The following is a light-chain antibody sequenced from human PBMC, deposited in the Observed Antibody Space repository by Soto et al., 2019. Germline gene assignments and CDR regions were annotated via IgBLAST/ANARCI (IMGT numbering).Light chain of an antibody. CDR2: SNN. J-gene: IGLJ1*01. V-gene: IGLV1-44*01. Sequence: QSVLTQPPSASGTPGQRVTISCSGSSSNIGSNTVNWYQQLPGTARKLLIYSNNQRPSGVPDRFSGSKSGTSASLAISGLQSEDEADYYCAAWDDSLNGYGFGTVTKLTVL. CDR1: SSNIGSNT. CDR3: AAWDDSLNGYG.